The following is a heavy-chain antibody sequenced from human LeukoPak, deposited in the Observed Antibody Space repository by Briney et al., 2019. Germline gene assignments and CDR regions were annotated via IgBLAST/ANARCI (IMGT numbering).Heavy chain of an antibody. CDR3: ARRRYYGSGSYGWFDP. J-gene: IGHJ5*02. V-gene: IGHV4-39*01. CDR1: GGSISSSSYY. D-gene: IGHD3-10*01. Sequence: SETLSLTCTVSGGSISSSSYYWGWIRQPPGKGLEWIGSIYYSGSTFYNPSLKSRVTISVDTSKNQFSLKLSSVTAADTAVYYCARRRYYGSGSYGWFDPWGQGTLVTVSS. CDR2: IYYSGST.